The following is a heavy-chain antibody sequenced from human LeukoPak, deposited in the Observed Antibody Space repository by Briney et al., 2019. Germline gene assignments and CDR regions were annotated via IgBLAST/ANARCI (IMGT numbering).Heavy chain of an antibody. CDR3: ARGGGGGDCHL. CDR2: IYYSGST. D-gene: IGHD2-21*02. J-gene: IGHJ4*02. CDR1: GASISSYY. Sequence: SETLSLTCTVSGASISSYYWSWIRQPPGKGLEWIGYIYYSGSTNYNPSLKSRVTISVDTSKNQFSLKLSSVTAADTAVYYCARGGGGGDCHLWGQGTLVTVSS. V-gene: IGHV4-59*01.